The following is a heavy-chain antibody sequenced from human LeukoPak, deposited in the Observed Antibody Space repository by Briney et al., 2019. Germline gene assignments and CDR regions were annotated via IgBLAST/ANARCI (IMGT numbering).Heavy chain of an antibody. CDR1: GFTYSSHS. V-gene: IGHV3-48*01. D-gene: IGHD6-19*01. J-gene: IGHJ4*02. CDR3: ARDSTQWLVDY. Sequence: GGSLRLSCAASGFTYSSHSMNWVRQAPGKGLEWVSYISSSSTIYYADSVKGRFTISRDNSKNALFLQLNNLRTEDTAVYYCARDSTQWLVDYWGQGALVTVSS. CDR2: ISSSSTI.